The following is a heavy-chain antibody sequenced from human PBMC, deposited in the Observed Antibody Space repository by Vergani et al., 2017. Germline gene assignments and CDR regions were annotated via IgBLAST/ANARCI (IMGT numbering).Heavy chain of an antibody. D-gene: IGHD3-16*02. CDR2: ISSIGSTI. Sequence: QVQLVESGGGLVKPGGSLRLSCAASGFTFSDYYMSWIRQAPGKGLEWVSYISSIGSTIYYADSVKGRFTISRDNAKNSLYLQMNSLRAEDTAVCYCARREGNDYVWGSYRYFDYWGQGTLVTVSS. J-gene: IGHJ4*02. CDR1: GFTFSDYY. CDR3: ARREGNDYVWGSYRYFDY. V-gene: IGHV3-11*01.